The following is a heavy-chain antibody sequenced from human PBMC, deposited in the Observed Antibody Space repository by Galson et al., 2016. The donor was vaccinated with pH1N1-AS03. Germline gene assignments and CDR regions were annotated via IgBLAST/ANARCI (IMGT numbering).Heavy chain of an antibody. Sequence: SETLSLTCTVSGGSISSYYWSWIRQPPGKGLEWIGYIFYSGSTNYNPSLKSRVTISVDTSKNQFSPKLSSVTAADAAVYYCARDYGSGWSETHYYGMDVWGQGTTVTVSS. CDR3: ARDYGSGWSETHYYGMDV. CDR2: IFYSGST. CDR1: GGSISSYY. V-gene: IGHV4-59*01. D-gene: IGHD6-19*01. J-gene: IGHJ6*02.